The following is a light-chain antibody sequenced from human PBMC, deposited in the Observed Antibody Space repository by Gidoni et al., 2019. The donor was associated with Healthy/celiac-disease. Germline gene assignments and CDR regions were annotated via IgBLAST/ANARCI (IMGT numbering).Light chain of an antibody. CDR2: GAS. CDR3: QQYNNWPPLT. CDR1: QSVSSN. J-gene: IGKJ4*01. V-gene: IGKV3-15*01. Sequence: EIVMTQSPATLSVSPGERATLSCRASQSVSSNLAWYQQKLGQAPRPLIYGASTRATGIPAMFSGSWSGTEFTLTISSLQSEDFAVYYCQQYNNWPPLTFXGXTKVEIK.